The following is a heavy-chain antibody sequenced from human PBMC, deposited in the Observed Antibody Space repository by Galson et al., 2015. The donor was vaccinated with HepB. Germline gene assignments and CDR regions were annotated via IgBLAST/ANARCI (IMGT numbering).Heavy chain of an antibody. CDR1: GGSFSGYY. D-gene: IGHD3-10*01. Sequence: ETLSLTCAVYGGSFSGYYWNWIRQPPGKGLEWIGEINHSGSINYNPSLKSRVTISVDTSKNQFSLKLSSVTAADTAVYYCARGGILWFGELFNLPDGRRDGTEYMDVWGKGTTVTVSS. CDR2: INHSGSI. V-gene: IGHV4-34*01. CDR3: ARGGILWFGELFNLPDGRRDGTEYMDV. J-gene: IGHJ6*03.